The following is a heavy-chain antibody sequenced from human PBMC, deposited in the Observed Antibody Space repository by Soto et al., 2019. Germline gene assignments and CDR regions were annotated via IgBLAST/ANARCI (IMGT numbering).Heavy chain of an antibody. CDR1: GFTFSDYY. CDR2: ISSSSSYT. CDR3: ARVQDNWNYVDY. J-gene: IGHJ4*02. D-gene: IGHD1-20*01. V-gene: IGHV3-11*06. Sequence: QVQLVESGGGLVKPGGSLRLSCAASGFTFSDYYMSWIRQAPGKGLEWVSYISSSSSYTNYADSVKGRFTISRDNAKNSLYLQMNSLRAEDPAVYYCARVQDNWNYVDYCGQGTLVTVSS.